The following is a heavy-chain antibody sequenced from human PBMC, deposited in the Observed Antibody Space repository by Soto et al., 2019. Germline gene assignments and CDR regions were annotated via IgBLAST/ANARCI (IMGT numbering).Heavy chain of an antibody. CDR1: VLTFSSYE. D-gene: IGHD3-22*01. J-gene: IGHJ4*02. V-gene: IGHV3-48*03. Sequence: GALRRSCAASVLTFSSYEMDWVRQAPGKGLEWVSYISSSGITIYYADSVKGRFTISRDNAKNSLYLQMNSLRAEDTAVYYCARESPYYYDSSGYYDYWGQGTLVTVSS. CDR3: ARESPYYYDSSGYYDY. CDR2: ISSSGITI.